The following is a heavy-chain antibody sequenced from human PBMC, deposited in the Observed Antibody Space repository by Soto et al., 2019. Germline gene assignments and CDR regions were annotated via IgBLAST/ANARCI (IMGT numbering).Heavy chain of an antibody. Sequence: PSETLSLTCTVSGGSISSYYWSWIRQPPGKGLEWIGYIYYSGSTNYNPSLKSRVTISVDTSKNQFSLKLSSVTAADTAVYYCARSSEQLGDFDYWGQGTLVTVSS. V-gene: IGHV4-59*01. D-gene: IGHD6-6*01. J-gene: IGHJ4*02. CDR1: GGSISSYY. CDR3: ARSSEQLGDFDY. CDR2: IYYSGST.